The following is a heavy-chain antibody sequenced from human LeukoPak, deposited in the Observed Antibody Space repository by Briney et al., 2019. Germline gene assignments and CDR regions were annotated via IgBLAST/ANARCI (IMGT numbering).Heavy chain of an antibody. CDR1: GFTFSSYA. V-gene: IGHV3-23*01. Sequence: GGSLRLSCAASGFTFSSYAMSWVRQAPGKGLEWVSAISGSGGSTYYADSVKGRFTISRDNSKNTLYLQMNSLRAEDTAGYYCAKESGTYESGRDYSAGLFDYCGQGTLVTVS. CDR3: AKESGTYESGRDYSAGLFDY. D-gene: IGHD3-10*01. CDR2: ISGSGGST. J-gene: IGHJ4*02.